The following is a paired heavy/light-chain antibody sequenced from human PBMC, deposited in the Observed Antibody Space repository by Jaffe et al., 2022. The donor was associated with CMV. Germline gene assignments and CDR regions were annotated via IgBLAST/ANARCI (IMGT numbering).Light chain of an antibody. CDR1: QSINNN. J-gene: IGKJ3*01. CDR3: QQYNSWLFT. V-gene: IGKV3-15*01. CDR2: DAS. Sequence: EIVMTQSPATLSVSPGERATLSCRASQSINNNLAWFQQKPGQAPRLLIYDASTRATGIPTRFSGSGSGTEFTLTISSLQSEDFAVYYCQQYNSWLFTFGPGTKVDIK.
Heavy chain of an antibody. J-gene: IGHJ3*02. V-gene: IGHV3-64D*06. CDR3: RRWTAFQDGSDI. CDR1: GFTFSSHT. CDR2: ITTNGATT. D-gene: IGHD2-15*01. Sequence: EVQLVESGGGLAQPGGSLRLSCSASGFTFSSHTMHWVRQAPGKGLEYVSAITTNGATTFYADSLKGRFTISRDNSKNTLYLQMNSLRPEDTAVYFCRRWTAFQDGSDIWGQGTMVTVSS.